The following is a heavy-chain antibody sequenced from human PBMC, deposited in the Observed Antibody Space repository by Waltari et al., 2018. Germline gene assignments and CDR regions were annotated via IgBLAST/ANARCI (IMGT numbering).Heavy chain of an antibody. D-gene: IGHD6-19*01. Sequence: QLQLQESGPGLVKPSETLSLTCTVSGGSVSSSSYYWGWIRQPPGKGLEWIGSIYYSGSTYYNPSLKSRVTISVDTSKNQFALKRSSVTAADTAVYYCARIVNSSGQSYWGQGTLVTVSS. J-gene: IGHJ4*02. CDR1: GGSVSSSSYY. V-gene: IGHV4-39*07. CDR3: ARIVNSSGQSY. CDR2: IYYSGST.